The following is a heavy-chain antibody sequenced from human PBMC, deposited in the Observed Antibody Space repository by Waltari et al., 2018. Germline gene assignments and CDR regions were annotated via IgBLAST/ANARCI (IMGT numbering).Heavy chain of an antibody. V-gene: IGHV3-23*03. CDR2: IYSGGSST. Sequence: EVQLLESGGGLVQPGGSLRLSCAASGFTLSSYAMSWVRQAPGKGLEWVSVIYSGGSSTYYADSVKGRFTISRDNSKNPLYLQMNSLRAEDTAVYYCAKERGFDYWGQGTLVTVSS. CDR1: GFTLSSYA. J-gene: IGHJ4*02. CDR3: AKERGFDY.